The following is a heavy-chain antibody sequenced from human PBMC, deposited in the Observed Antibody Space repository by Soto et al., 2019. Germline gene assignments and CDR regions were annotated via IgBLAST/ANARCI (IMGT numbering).Heavy chain of an antibody. V-gene: IGHV3-23*01. J-gene: IGHJ3*02. CDR2: ISGSGAGT. Sequence: EVQLSESGGGLVQPGGSLRLSCAASGFTFSSYAMSWVRQAPGKGLEWVSSISGSGAGTYYVDSVRGRFTISRDNSTNTLYLEMNSLRAEDTALYYCAKDLESGSFLWLFDIWGQGTMVTVSS. CDR1: GFTFSSYA. D-gene: IGHD1-26*01. CDR3: AKDLESGSFLWLFDI.